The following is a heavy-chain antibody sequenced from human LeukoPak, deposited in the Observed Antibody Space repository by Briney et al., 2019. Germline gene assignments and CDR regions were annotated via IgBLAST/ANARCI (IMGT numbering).Heavy chain of an antibody. CDR2: IKQDGSEK. CDR1: GFSISDYW. D-gene: IGHD1-26*01. V-gene: IGHV3-7*01. CDR3: ARDVGAATG. J-gene: IGHJ4*02. Sequence: GGSLRLSCVASGFSISDYWMTWVRQAPGKGLEWVANIKQDGSEKYSVDSVKGRFTISRDIAKNSLSLQMNSLRAEDTAVYYCARDVGAATGWGQGTLVTVSS.